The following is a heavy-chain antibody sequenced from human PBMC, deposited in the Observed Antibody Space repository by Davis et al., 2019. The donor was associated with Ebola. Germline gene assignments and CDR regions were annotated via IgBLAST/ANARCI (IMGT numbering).Heavy chain of an antibody. Sequence: AASVKVSCKASGGTFSSYAISWARQAPGQGLEWMGRIIPILGIANYAQKFQGRVTITADKSTSTAYMELSSLRSEDTAVYYCARDPGRGYYYYGMDVWGQGTTVTVSS. CDR2: IIPILGIA. J-gene: IGHJ6*02. CDR3: ARDPGRGYYYYGMDV. D-gene: IGHD3-10*01. CDR1: GGTFSSYA. V-gene: IGHV1-69*04.